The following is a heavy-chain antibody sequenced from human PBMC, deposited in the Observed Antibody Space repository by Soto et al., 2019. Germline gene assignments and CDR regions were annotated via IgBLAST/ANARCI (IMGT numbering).Heavy chain of an antibody. CDR3: ARCPQPPDTADPYAVDV. CDR2: IVPSVDTT. V-gene: IGHV1-69*18. CDR1: GGTFSRSG. Sequence: QVQLVQSGTEVKKPGASVKVSCKASGGTFSRSGFHWVRQAPGQGLEWMGMIVPSVDTTNYAQKFQARVTISADQFTITVYLELSSLRSEDTAVYYCARCPQPPDTADPYAVDVWGQGTRVIVSS. J-gene: IGHJ6*02. D-gene: IGHD5-18*01.